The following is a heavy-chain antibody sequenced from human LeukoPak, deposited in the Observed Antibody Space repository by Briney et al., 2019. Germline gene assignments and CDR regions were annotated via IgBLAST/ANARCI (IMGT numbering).Heavy chain of an antibody. CDR1: GYTFTSYG. V-gene: IGHV1-18*01. Sequence: ASVKDSCKASGYTFTSYGISWVRQAPGQGLEWMGWISTDNGNTNYAQKLQDRVTMTTDRSTNTAYMELRSLRSDDTAVYYCARDLRSPRGCPGNYWGQGTLVTVSS. CDR2: ISTDNGNT. D-gene: IGHD6-19*01. J-gene: IGHJ4*02. CDR3: ARDLRSPRGCPGNY.